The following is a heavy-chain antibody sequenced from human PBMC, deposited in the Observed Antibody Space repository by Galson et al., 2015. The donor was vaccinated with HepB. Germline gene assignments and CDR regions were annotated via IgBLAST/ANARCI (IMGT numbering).Heavy chain of an antibody. J-gene: IGHJ4*02. CDR1: GFTFSGSA. D-gene: IGHD5-18*01. V-gene: IGHV3-73*01. CDR2: IGSKTYNYAT. Sequence: SLRLSCAGSGFTFSGSAMHWVRQGSGKGLEWIGRIGSKTYNYATAYKASVKGRFTIHRDDSKNTAYLQMNSLRTEDTAVYYCLRLGDSSTYANDYWGQGTLVTVSS. CDR3: LRLGDSSTYANDY.